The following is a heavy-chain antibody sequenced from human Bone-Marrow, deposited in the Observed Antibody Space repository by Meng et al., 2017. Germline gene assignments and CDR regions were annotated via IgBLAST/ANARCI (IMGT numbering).Heavy chain of an antibody. V-gene: IGHV3-21*01. D-gene: IGHD3-10*01. Sequence: GGSLRLSCKASGFAFSTDWMTWVRQAPGKGLEWVSYITGSSSYISYADSVKGRFTISRDNAKNSLYLQMNSLRVEDTARYYCALGSARNPFDYWGQGTLVTVSS. CDR3: ALGSARNPFDY. CDR1: GFAFSTDW. J-gene: IGHJ4*02. CDR2: ITGSSSYI.